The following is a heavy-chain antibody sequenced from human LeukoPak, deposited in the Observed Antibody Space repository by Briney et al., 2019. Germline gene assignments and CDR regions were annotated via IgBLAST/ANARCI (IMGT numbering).Heavy chain of an antibody. V-gene: IGHV3-11*04. Sequence: GGSLRLSCAATGFTVSSNYMSWNRQAPGKGLEWVSYISRSSSTIYYGDSVKGRFTISRDNAKYSLYLQMNRLIDDGSAVYYCARVGYYESSGPGMILDYWGQVTLVTVSS. CDR1: GFTVSSNY. CDR3: ARVGYYESSGPGMILDY. CDR2: ISRSSSTI. J-gene: IGHJ4*02. D-gene: IGHD3-22*01.